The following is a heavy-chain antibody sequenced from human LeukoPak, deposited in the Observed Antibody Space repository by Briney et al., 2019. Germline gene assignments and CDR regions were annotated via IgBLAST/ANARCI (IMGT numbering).Heavy chain of an antibody. D-gene: IGHD5-12*01. Sequence: PGGSLRLSCAASGFTFSNYAMTWVRQAPGKGLEWVSTIHPSGGRSFYAVSVKGHFTISRDNSENTLYLQMNSLRTEDTALYYCTKKGCSGGACPYYDWYFDLWGRGTLVTVSS. CDR2: IHPSGGRS. CDR1: GFTFSNYA. J-gene: IGHJ2*01. CDR3: TKKGCSGGACPYYDWYFDL. V-gene: IGHV3-23*01.